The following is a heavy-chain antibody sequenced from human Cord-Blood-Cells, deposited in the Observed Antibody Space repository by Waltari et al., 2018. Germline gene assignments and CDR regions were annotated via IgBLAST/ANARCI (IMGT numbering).Heavy chain of an antibody. CDR3: ARVQVQGFFFPSISDY. V-gene: IGHV3-7*01. D-gene: IGHD3-10*01. Sequence: EVQLVESGGGLVQPGGSLRLSCAASGFTFSSYWMSWFRQAPGKGLEWVANIKQDGSEKYYVDSVKGRFTISRDNAKNSLYLQMNSLRAEDTAVYYCARVQVQGFFFPSISDYWGQGTLVTVSS. J-gene: IGHJ4*02. CDR1: GFTFSSYW. CDR2: IKQDGSEK.